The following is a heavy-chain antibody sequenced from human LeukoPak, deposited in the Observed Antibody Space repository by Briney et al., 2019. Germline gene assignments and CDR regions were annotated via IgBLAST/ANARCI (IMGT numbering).Heavy chain of an antibody. CDR1: GFTFSSYG. CDR2: ISYDGSNK. CDR3: VKSPAAAGPYYFDY. D-gene: IGHD6-13*01. J-gene: IGHJ4*02. V-gene: IGHV3-30*18. Sequence: GGSLRLSCAASGFTFSSYGMHWVRQAPGKGLEWVAVISYDGSNKYYADSVKGRFTISRDNSKNTLYLQMNSLRAEDTAVYYCVKSPAAAGPYYFDYWGQGTLVTVSS.